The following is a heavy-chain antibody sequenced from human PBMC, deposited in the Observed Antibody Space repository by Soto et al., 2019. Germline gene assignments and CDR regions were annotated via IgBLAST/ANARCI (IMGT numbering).Heavy chain of an antibody. CDR3: AKGALRRHYYDVSGYEAWYLDY. V-gene: IGHV3-23*01. Sequence: PGGSLRLSCAASGFTFSIYAMSWVRQAPGKGLEWVSTIIGSGATTYYADSVKGRFTISRDNSKNTMYLQLNRLRAEDTAVYYCAKGALRRHYYDVSGYEAWYLDYWGQGTLVTVSS. J-gene: IGHJ4*02. D-gene: IGHD3-22*01. CDR2: IIGSGATT. CDR1: GFTFSIYA.